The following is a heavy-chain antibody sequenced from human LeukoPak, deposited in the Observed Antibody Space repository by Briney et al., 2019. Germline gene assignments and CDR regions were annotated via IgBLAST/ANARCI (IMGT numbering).Heavy chain of an antibody. CDR2: IYTSGST. CDR1: GGSISSGSYY. CDR3: ARVSRLRFLAY. J-gene: IGHJ4*02. D-gene: IGHD3-3*01. V-gene: IGHV4-61*02. Sequence: PSETLSLTCTVSGGSISSGSYYWSWIRQPAGKGLELIGRIYTSGSTNYNPSLKSRVTISVDTSKNQFSLKLSSVTAADTAVYYCARVSRLRFLAYWGQGTLVTVSS.